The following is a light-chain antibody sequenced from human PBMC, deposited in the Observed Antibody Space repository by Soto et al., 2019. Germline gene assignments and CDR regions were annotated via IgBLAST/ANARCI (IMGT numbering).Light chain of an antibody. J-gene: IGKJ1*01. CDR1: QNIYSN. Sequence: IMMTQSPASLSVSPGERATLSCRASQNIYSNIAWYQQRPGQAPRLLIYRAFTRATGVPARFSGSGSGTEFTLTISSLQSGDFAVYSCLQYHNLWAFGQGNKVEIK. CDR3: LQYHNLWA. V-gene: IGKV3-15*01. CDR2: RAF.